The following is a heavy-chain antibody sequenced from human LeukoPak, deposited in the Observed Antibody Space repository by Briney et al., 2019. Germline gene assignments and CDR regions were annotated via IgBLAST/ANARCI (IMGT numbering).Heavy chain of an antibody. V-gene: IGHV3-23*01. CDR2: ISGSGGST. D-gene: IGHD6-13*01. J-gene: IGHJ4*02. CDR1: GFTFSSYG. CDR3: AKDLFIAAAVTGGNFDY. Sequence: GGSLRLSCAASGFTFSSYGMSWVRQAPGKGLEWVSAISGSGGSTYYADSVKGRFTISRDSSKNTLYLQMNSLRAEDTAVYYCAKDLFIAAAVTGGNFDYWGQGTLVTVSS.